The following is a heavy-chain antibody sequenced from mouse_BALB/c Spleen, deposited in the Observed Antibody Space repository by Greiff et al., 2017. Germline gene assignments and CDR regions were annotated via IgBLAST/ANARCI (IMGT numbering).Heavy chain of an antibody. J-gene: IGHJ4*01. Sequence: DVKLQESGPSLVKPSQTLSLTCSVTGDSITSGYWNWIRKFPGNKLEYMGYISYSGSTYYNPSLKSRISITRDTSKNQYYLQLNSVTTEDTATYYCARYYGSPFYAMDYWGQGTSVTVSS. D-gene: IGHD1-1*01. CDR3: ARYYGSPFYAMDY. CDR1: GDSITSGY. CDR2: ISYSGST. V-gene: IGHV3-8*02.